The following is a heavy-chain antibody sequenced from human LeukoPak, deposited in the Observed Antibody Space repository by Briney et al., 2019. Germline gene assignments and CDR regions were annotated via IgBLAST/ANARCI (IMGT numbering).Heavy chain of an antibody. CDR2: IHSSGST. J-gene: IGHJ4*02. V-gene: IGHV4-4*09. D-gene: IGHD6-6*01. Sequence: SETLSLTCTASGGSISSYYWSWIRQPPGKGLEWIGYIHSSGSTNYNPSLNSRDSILVATSKNQFYLKLSSVTAADTAVYYCARLTRLSSSPDRYYFDYWGQGTLVTVSS. CDR1: GGSISSYY. CDR3: ARLTRLSSSPDRYYFDY.